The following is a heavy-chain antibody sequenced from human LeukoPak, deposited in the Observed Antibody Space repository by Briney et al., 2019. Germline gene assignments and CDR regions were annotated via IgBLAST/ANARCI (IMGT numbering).Heavy chain of an antibody. D-gene: IGHD3-9*01. Sequence: GGSLRLSCAASGFTFSHYAMSWVRQAPGKGLEWVSVISASGGSTYYADSVKGRFTISRDSAKSTLYLQMDSLRPEDTAVYYCARSMRGYAILTGYFDYWGQGTLATVSS. V-gene: IGHV3-23*01. CDR1: GFTFSHYA. CDR3: ARSMRGYAILTGYFDY. J-gene: IGHJ4*02. CDR2: ISASGGST.